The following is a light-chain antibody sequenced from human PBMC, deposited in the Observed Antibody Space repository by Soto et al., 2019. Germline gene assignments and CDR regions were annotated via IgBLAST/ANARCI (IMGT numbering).Light chain of an antibody. J-gene: IGKJ1*01. CDR1: QSVASSY. CDR3: QQYGSSGT. V-gene: IGKV3-20*01. Sequence: EIVLKQSPGTLSLSPGERATLSCRASQSVASSYLGWYQQRPGQAPRLLIYGATSRATDIPDRFSGSGSGTDFTLTISRLEPEDFAVYYCQQYGSSGTFGQGTKVDI. CDR2: GAT.